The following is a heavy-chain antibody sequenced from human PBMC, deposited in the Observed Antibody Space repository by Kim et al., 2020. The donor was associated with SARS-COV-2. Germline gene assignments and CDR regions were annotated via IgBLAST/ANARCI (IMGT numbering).Heavy chain of an antibody. J-gene: IGHJ3*02. Sequence: GGSLRLSCTASGFIFSDHYIDWARQAPGKGLEWVGRSRNKANSYTTEYAASVRSRFTISRDDSKESVYLQMNSLQTEDTAVYYCARYRSGSLGAFDIWGQGTMVTVSS. CDR2: SRNKANSYTT. D-gene: IGHD3-22*01. CDR3: ARYRSGSLGAFDI. V-gene: IGHV3-72*01. CDR1: GFIFSDHY.